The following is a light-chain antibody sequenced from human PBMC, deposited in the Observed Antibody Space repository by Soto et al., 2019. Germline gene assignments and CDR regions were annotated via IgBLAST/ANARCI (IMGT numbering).Light chain of an antibody. CDR3: CSYAGSYSYVV. CDR1: SSDVGGYNY. V-gene: IGLV2-11*01. CDR2: DVS. Sequence: QSVMTQPRSVSGSPGQSVTISCTGTSSDVGGYNYVSWYQQHPGKAPKLMIYDVSKRPSGDPDRFSGSKSGNTASLTISGLQAEDEADYYCCSYAGSYSYVVFGGGTKLTVL. J-gene: IGLJ2*01.